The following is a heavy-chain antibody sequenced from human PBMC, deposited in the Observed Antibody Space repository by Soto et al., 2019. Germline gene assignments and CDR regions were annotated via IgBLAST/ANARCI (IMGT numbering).Heavy chain of an antibody. CDR3: ARGGAARGIWWFDP. J-gene: IGHJ5*02. CDR1: GGSISSGDYY. D-gene: IGHD6-6*01. CDR2: ISYSGTT. Sequence: SETLSLTCAVSGGSISSGDYYWNWIRQLPGKGLEWIGYISYSGTTYYNPSLKSRVTISVDTSKNQFSLKLNSVAAADTAVYYCARGGAARGIWWFDPWGQVTLVTVSS. V-gene: IGHV4-31*11.